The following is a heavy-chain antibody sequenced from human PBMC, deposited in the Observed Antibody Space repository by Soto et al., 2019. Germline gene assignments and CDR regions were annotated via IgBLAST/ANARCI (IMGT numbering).Heavy chain of an antibody. Sequence: QVQLVESGGGVVQPRRSLRLSCAASGFTFSTFGMHWVRQSPGKGLEWVAVIWNGRNSEDYADSVKGRFTISRDNSKNTLYLQMNSLRAEDTAMYYCVTERRNYEFDYWGQGILVTVSS. V-gene: IGHV3-33*01. CDR2: IWNGRNSE. CDR3: VTERRNYEFDY. D-gene: IGHD1-7*01. CDR1: GFTFSTFG. J-gene: IGHJ4*02.